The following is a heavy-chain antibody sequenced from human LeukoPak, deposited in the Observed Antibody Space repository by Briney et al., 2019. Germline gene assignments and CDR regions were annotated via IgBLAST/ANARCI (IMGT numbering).Heavy chain of an antibody. CDR3: AMAERYYDYVWGSYRPAQDNYYFDY. V-gene: IGHV3-53*01. CDR1: GFTVSSNY. Sequence: HPGGSLRLSCAASGFTVSSNYMSWVRQAPGKGLEWVSVIYSGGSTYYADSVKGRFTISRDNSKNTLYLQMNSLRAEDTAVYYCAMAERYYDYVWGSYRPAQDNYYFDYWGQGTLVTVSS. CDR2: IYSGGST. D-gene: IGHD3-16*02. J-gene: IGHJ4*02.